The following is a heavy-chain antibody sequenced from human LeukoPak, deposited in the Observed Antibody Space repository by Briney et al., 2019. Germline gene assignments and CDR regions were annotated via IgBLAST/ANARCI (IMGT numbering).Heavy chain of an antibody. CDR1: GGSIRGYY. V-gene: IGHV4-59*01. CDR2: IYSSGST. CDR3: ARVSGYDWESFYDY. Sequence: SETLSLTCNVSGGSIRGYYWSWIRQSPEKGLEWIGYIYSSGSTNYNPSLKSRVTMSVDTSKNQFSLKLSSVTAADTAMYYCARVSGYDWESFYDYWGQGSLVTVSS. J-gene: IGHJ4*02. D-gene: IGHD5-12*01.